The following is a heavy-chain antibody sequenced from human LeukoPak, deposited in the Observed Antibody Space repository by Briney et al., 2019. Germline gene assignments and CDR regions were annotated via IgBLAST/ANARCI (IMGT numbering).Heavy chain of an antibody. V-gene: IGHV3-21*01. CDR3: ARGVALSSGRSYFDY. Sequence: GGSLRLSCAASGFTFSSYSMNWVRQAPGKGLEWVSSISSRSSYIYYADSVKGRFTISRENAKNSLYLQMNSLRVEDTAVYYCARGVALSSGRSYFDYWGQGTLVTVSS. J-gene: IGHJ4*02. CDR2: ISSRSSYI. D-gene: IGHD6-19*01. CDR1: GFTFSSYS.